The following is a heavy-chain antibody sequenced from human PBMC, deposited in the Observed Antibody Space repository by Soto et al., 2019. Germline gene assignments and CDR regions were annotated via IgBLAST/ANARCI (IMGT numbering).Heavy chain of an antibody. V-gene: IGHV3-7*01. CDR3: ARWDNAYDF. CDR2: IKQDGSER. J-gene: IGHJ4*02. D-gene: IGHD5-12*01. Sequence: EVHLVESGGTLVQPGESLRLSCADSEFTISSYWLSWVRQAPGKGLEWVANIKQDGSERYYMGSVNGRFTISRDNAKNSLYLQMSSLTVEDTAVYYCARWDNAYDFGGQGTLVTISS. CDR1: EFTISSYW.